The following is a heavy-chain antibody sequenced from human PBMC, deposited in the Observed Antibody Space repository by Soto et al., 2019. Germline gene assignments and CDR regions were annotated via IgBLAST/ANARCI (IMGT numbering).Heavy chain of an antibody. J-gene: IGHJ3*02. CDR1: GGTLSDHG. D-gene: IGHD3-10*01. CDR2: TIPVFNTA. Sequence: QVQLEQSGAEVKKPGSSVKVSCKASGGTLSDHGVAWLRQAPGQGLEWMGGTIPVFNTAKYAQKFQGRVTVTADKFTNIVYMELSSLRSEDTAFYFCARGVYGSGNYYTGPSAFDMWGQGTMVIGSS. V-gene: IGHV1-69*06. CDR3: ARGVYGSGNYYTGPSAFDM.